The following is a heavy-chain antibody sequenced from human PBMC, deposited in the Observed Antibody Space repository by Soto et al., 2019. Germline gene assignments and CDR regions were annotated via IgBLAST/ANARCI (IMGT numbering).Heavy chain of an antibody. CDR2: IIPIFGTA. V-gene: IGHV1-69*06. D-gene: IGHD2-2*01. Sequence: SVKVSCKASGGTFSSYAISWVRQAPGQGLEWMGGIIPIFGTANYAQKFQGRVTITADKSTSTAYMELSSLRSEDTAVYYCARIRAGGYCSSTSCYYYYGMDVWGQGTTVTVSS. CDR1: GGTFSSYA. J-gene: IGHJ6*02. CDR3: ARIRAGGYCSSTSCYYYYGMDV.